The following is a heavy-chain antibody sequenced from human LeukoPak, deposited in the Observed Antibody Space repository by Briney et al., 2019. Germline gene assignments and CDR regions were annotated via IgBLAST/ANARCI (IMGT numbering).Heavy chain of an antibody. J-gene: IGHJ4*02. Sequence: GGSLRLSCAASGFIFSDYEMNWIRQAPGKGLEWVAYIGTTGRTPYYADPVKGRFTISRDNAKKSLFLQMNSLRAEDTGVYYCANGDYPDYWGQGTLVTVSS. CDR3: ANGDYPDY. D-gene: IGHD2-21*01. V-gene: IGHV3-48*03. CDR1: GFIFSDYE. CDR2: IGTTGRTP.